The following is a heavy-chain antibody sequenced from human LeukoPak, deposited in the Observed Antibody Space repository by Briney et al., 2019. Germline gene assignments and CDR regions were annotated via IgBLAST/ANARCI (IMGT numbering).Heavy chain of an antibody. CDR2: INHSGST. D-gene: IGHD3-10*01. CDR1: GGSFSGYY. Sequence: SETLSLTCAVYGGSFSGYYWSWIRQPPGKGLEWIGEINHSGSTNYNPSLKSRVTISVDTSKNQFSPKLSSVTAADTAVYYCARGGLLWFGELNNWFDPWGQGTLVTVSS. J-gene: IGHJ5*02. CDR3: ARGGLLWFGELNNWFDP. V-gene: IGHV4-34*01.